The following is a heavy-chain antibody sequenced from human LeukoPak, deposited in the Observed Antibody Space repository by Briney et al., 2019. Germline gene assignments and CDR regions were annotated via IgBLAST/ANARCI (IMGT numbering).Heavy chain of an antibody. J-gene: IGHJ4*02. D-gene: IGHD5-24*01. CDR1: GFTFSSYG. Sequence: PGGSLRLSCAASGFTFSSYGMSWVRQAPGKGLEWVSAISGSGGSTYYADSVKGRFTISRDNSKNTLYLQMNSLRAEDTAVYYCAKDESWLQVDGLYYFDYWGQGTLVTVSS. V-gene: IGHV3-23*01. CDR2: ISGSGGST. CDR3: AKDESWLQVDGLYYFDY.